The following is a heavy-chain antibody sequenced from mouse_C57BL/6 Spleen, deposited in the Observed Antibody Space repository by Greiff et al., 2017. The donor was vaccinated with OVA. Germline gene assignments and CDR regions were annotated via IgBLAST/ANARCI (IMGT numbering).Heavy chain of an antibody. D-gene: IGHD4-1*01. Sequence: QVQLQQPGTELVKPGASVKLSCKASGYTFTSYWMHWVKQRPGQGLEWIGNINPSNGGTNYNEKFKSKATLTVDKPSSTAYMQLSSLTSEDSAVYYCARSGGLGHWFAYWGQGTLVTVSA. J-gene: IGHJ3*01. CDR1: GYTFTSYW. CDR3: ARSGGLGHWFAY. V-gene: IGHV1-53*01. CDR2: INPSNGGT.